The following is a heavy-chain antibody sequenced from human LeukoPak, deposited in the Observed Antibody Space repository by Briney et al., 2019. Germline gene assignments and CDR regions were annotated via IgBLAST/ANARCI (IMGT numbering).Heavy chain of an antibody. Sequence: GGSLRLSCAASGFTFSSYVMIWVRQAPGKGLEWVSAISGGCGSTYYADSVKGRFTISRDSSKNTLYLQMNSLRDEDTAVYSCVRHHYYASSYYHYDMDVWGQGTTVTVAS. CDR2: ISGGCGST. CDR3: VRHHYYASSYYHYDMDV. D-gene: IGHD3-22*01. V-gene: IGHV3-23*01. J-gene: IGHJ6*02. CDR1: GFTFSSYV.